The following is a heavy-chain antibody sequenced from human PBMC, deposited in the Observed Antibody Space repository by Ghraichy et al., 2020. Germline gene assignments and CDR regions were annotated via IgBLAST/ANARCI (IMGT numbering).Heavy chain of an antibody. Sequence: GSLRLSCSASGFTFSSYAMHWVRQAPGKGLEYVSAISSNGGSTYYADSVKGRFTISRDNSKQMSSLRAEDTAVYYCVTSLDDFWSGYYTEKYYYYYGMDVWGQGTTVTVSS. J-gene: IGHJ6*02. V-gene: IGHV3-64*03. CDR1: GFTFSSYA. CDR3: VTSLDDFWSGYYTEKYYYYYGMDV. D-gene: IGHD3-3*01. CDR2: ISSNGGST.